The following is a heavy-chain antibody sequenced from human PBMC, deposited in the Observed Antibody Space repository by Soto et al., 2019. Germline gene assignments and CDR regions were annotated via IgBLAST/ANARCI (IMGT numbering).Heavy chain of an antibody. CDR2: INQDGSVE. D-gene: IGHD2-21*01. J-gene: IGHJ4*02. Sequence: GGSLRLSCAASGFTFRAYLMSWVRQAPGKGLDWVANINQDGSVEYYADSVQGRFTISRDNAKNSLYLHMNSLRAEDTAVYYCATYHGGDWESERHRYWGPGTLVTVSS. CDR1: GFTFRAYL. CDR3: ATYHGGDWESERHRY. V-gene: IGHV3-7*01.